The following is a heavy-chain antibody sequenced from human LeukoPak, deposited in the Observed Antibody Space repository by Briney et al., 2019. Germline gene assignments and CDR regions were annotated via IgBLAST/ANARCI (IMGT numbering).Heavy chain of an antibody. CDR2: INPNSGGT. D-gene: IGHD3-10*01. Sequence: ASEKVSCKASGYTFTGYYMHWVRQAPGQGLEWMGWINPNSGGTNYAQKFQGRVTMTRDTSISTAYMELSRLRSDDTAVYYCARGAMVRGVIITWDYFDYWGQGTLVTVSS. CDR1: GYTFTGYY. J-gene: IGHJ4*02. CDR3: ARGAMVRGVIITWDYFDY. V-gene: IGHV1-2*02.